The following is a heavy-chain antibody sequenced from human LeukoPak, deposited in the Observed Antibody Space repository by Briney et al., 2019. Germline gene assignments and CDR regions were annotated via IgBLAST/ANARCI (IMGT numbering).Heavy chain of an antibody. CDR3: GRQGYTASHYFLDY. Sequence: SETLCLTCTVSSGSIRSYYMGWVRQPPGKGLEWVGRIYTTGASQYNPSLKSRVTMSVDTSANQFSLNLRSVSAADTAVYYCGRQGYTASHYFLDYWSQGTLVAVS. CDR1: SGSIRSYY. J-gene: IGHJ4*02. CDR2: IYTTGAS. D-gene: IGHD2-2*02. V-gene: IGHV4-4*07.